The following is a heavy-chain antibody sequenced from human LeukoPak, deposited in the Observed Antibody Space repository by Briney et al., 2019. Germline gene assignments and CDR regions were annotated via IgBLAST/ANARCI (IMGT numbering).Heavy chain of an antibody. D-gene: IGHD6-13*01. J-gene: IGHJ4*02. CDR1: GFTFSSYS. V-gene: IGHV3-20*04. Sequence: GGSLRLSCAASGFTFSSYSMNWVRQAPGKGLEWVSGINWNGGSTGYGDSVKGRFTISRDNAKNSLYLQMNSLRAEDTALYYCARVLLITAGGPIDYWGQGTLVTVSS. CDR3: ARVLLITAGGPIDY. CDR2: INWNGGST.